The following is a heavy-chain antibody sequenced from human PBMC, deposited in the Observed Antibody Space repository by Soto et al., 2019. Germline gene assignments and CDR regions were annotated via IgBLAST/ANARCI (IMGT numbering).Heavy chain of an antibody. J-gene: IGHJ4*02. Sequence: QITLKESGPTLVKPTQTLTLTCTFSGFSLSTSGVGVGWIRQPPGKALEWLALIYWDDDKRYSPSLKRRLTITKDTSKNQVVLTMTNMDPVDTATYSCAHSLIPNWGSRGAFDYWGQGTLVTVSS. D-gene: IGHD7-27*01. CDR3: AHSLIPNWGSRGAFDY. V-gene: IGHV2-5*02. CDR1: GFSLSTSGVG. CDR2: IYWDDDK.